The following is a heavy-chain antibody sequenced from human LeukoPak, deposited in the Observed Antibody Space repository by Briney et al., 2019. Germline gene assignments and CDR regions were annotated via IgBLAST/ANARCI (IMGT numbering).Heavy chain of an antibody. CDR2: INHSGST. V-gene: IGHV4-34*01. CDR3: ARGSPTGGYFDY. Sequence: SETLSLTCAVYGGSFSGYYWSWIRQPPGKGLEWIGEINHSGSTNYNPSLKSRVTISVDTSKNQFSLKLSSVTAADTAVYYCARGSPTGGYFDYWGQGTLVTVSS. CDR1: GGSFSGYY. J-gene: IGHJ4*02.